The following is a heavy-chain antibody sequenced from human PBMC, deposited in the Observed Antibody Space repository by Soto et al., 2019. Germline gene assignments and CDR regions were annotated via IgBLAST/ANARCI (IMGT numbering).Heavy chain of an antibody. Sequence: PSETLSLTCTVSGDSISGGASFWSWIRQPPGKGLEWIANVYYSGSSYYNPSLKSRLTISVDTTKNQFSLQLKSMTAADTAVYYCAKLSCTSSTCHFPGWFDPWGQGTLVTVSS. CDR3: AKLSCTSSTCHFPGWFDP. CDR2: VYYSGSS. CDR1: GDSISGGASF. J-gene: IGHJ5*02. V-gene: IGHV4-31*03. D-gene: IGHD2-2*01.